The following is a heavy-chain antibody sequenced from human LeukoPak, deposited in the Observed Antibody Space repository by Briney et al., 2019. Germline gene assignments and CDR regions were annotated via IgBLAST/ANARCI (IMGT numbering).Heavy chain of an antibody. CDR1: GFTFSSYS. J-gene: IGHJ6*03. D-gene: IGHD6-6*01. Sequence: GGSLRLSCAASGFTFSSYSMNWVRQAPGKGLEWVSSISSSSSYIYYADSVKGRFTISRDNAKNSLYLQMNSLRAGDTAVYYCARDSSSSHYYYYMDVWGKGTTVTVSS. V-gene: IGHV3-21*01. CDR3: ARDSSSSHYYYYMDV. CDR2: ISSSSSYI.